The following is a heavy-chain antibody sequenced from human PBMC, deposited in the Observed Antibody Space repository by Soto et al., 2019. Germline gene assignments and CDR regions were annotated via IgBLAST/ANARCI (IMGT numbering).Heavy chain of an antibody. CDR1: GGSFSREA. CDR3: AWGHDFGGNSAAFDV. CDR2: ILPFFGTA. D-gene: IGHD2-15*01. J-gene: IGHJ3*01. V-gene: IGHV1-69*12. Sequence: QVQLVQSGAEVKKPGSSVKVSCKASGGSFSREAINWVRQAPGQGPEWMGGILPFFGTADYAQKFQGRVTITADVSTTTAPMELRSLTFAAPAVYYCAWGHDFGGNSAAFDVWGQGTMVTVSS.